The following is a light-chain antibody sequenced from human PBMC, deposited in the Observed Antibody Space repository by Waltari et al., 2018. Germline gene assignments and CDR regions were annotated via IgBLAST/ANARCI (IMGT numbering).Light chain of an antibody. CDR3: QSYDSSLSGYV. J-gene: IGLJ1*01. CDR1: RPNIGAGYD. Sequence: QSVLTQPPSVSGAPGQRVTISCTGSRPNIGAGYDVPWYQQLPGTAPKLLIYGNSNRPSGVPDRFSGSKSGTSASLAITGLQAEDEADYYCQSYDSSLSGYVFGTGTKVTVL. CDR2: GNS. V-gene: IGLV1-40*01.